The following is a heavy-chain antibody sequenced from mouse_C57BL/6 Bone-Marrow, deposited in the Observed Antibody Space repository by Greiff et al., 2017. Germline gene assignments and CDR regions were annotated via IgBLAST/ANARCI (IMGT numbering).Heavy chain of an antibody. CDR2: IRNKANGYTT. CDR1: GFTFTDYY. J-gene: IGHJ4*01. CDR3: ARYYYGSSYGYYAMDY. Sequence: EVQGVESGGGLVQPGGSLSLSCAASGFTFTDYYMSWVRQPPGTALEWLGFIRNKANGYTTEYSASVKGRFTISRDNSQSILYLQMNALRAEDSATYYCARYYYGSSYGYYAMDYWGQGTSVTVSS. V-gene: IGHV7-3*01. D-gene: IGHD1-1*01.